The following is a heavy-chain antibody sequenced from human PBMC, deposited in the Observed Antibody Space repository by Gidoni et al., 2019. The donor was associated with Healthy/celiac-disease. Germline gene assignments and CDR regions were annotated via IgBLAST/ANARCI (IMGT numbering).Heavy chain of an antibody. V-gene: IGHV3-9*01. CDR3: AKDPYTTNSGSRFDY. D-gene: IGHD1-26*01. Sequence: EVQLVESGGGLVQPGRSLRLSCAASGFTFVDYAMHWVRQAPGKGLEWVSGISWNSGSIGYADSVKGRFTISRDNAKNSLYLQMNSLRAEDTALYYCAKDPYTTNSGSRFDYWGQGTLVTVSS. CDR2: ISWNSGSI. CDR1: GFTFVDYA. J-gene: IGHJ4*02.